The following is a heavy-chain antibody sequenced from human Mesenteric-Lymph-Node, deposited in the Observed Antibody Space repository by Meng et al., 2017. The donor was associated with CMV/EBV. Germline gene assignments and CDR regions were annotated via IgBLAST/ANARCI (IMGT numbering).Heavy chain of an antibody. V-gene: IGHV1-8*01. J-gene: IGHJ6*02. CDR3: ARGYDKYHGMDV. D-gene: IGHD3-16*01. Sequence: ASVKVSCKTSGYTFTSYDINGVRQATGQGLEGMGWMNPNSGNTGYAQKFQGRVTMNRHTSVNTDYMELNSLRSEDTAVYYCARGYDKYHGMDVWGQGTTVTVSS. CDR2: MNPNSGNT. CDR1: GYTFTSYD.